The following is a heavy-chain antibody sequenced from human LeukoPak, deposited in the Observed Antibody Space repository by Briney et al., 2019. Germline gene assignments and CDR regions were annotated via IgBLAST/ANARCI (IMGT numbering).Heavy chain of an antibody. CDR2: ISSSGTTI. CDR1: GFTFSSYS. D-gene: IGHD1-26*01. CDR3: ARDTFFGIYYLSYFFDY. J-gene: IGHJ4*02. V-gene: IGHV3-48*02. Sequence: GGSLRLSCAASGFTFSSYSMNWVRQAPGKGLEWVSSISSSGTTIYYADSVKGRFTISRDNAKNSLYLQMNSLRDEDTAVYYCARDTFFGIYYLSYFFDYWGQGNLVTVSS.